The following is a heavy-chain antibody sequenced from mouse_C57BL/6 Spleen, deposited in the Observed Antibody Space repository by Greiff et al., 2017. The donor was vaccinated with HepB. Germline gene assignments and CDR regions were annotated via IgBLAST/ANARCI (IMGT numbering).Heavy chain of an antibody. CDR3: ARGMITLTGKAMDY. CDR2: IHPNSGST. D-gene: IGHD4-1*01. CDR1: GHTFTSYW. Sequence: QVQLQQPGAELVKPGASVKLSCKASGHTFTSYWTHWVKQRPGQGLEWIGMIHPNSGSTNYNEKFKSKATLAVDKSSSTYYKQLSSMTSEDSAVYYCARGMITLTGKAMDYWGQGTSVTVSS. V-gene: IGHV1-64*01. J-gene: IGHJ4*01.